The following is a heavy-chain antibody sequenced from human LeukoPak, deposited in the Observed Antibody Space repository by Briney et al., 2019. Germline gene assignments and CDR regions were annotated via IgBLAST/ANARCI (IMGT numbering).Heavy chain of an antibody. CDR3: AKLITGFWSGYYPYSLDY. D-gene: IGHD3-3*01. J-gene: IGHJ4*02. V-gene: IGHV3-23*01. CDR1: GFTFSSYA. Sequence: GGSLRLSCAASGFTFSSYAMSWVRQAPGKWLEWVSAISGSGGTTYYANSVKGRFTISRDNSKNTLYLQMNSLRAEDTAVYYCAKLITGFWSGYYPYSLDYWGQGTLVTVSS. CDR2: ISGSGGTT.